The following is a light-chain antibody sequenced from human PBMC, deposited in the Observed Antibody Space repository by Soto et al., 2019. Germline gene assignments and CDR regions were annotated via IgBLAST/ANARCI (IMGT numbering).Light chain of an antibody. J-gene: IGKJ1*01. CDR2: GAS. Sequence: EIVLTQSPGTLSLSPGERATLSCRASQSVSSSYLAWYQQKLGQAPSLLIYGASSRATGIQDRFSGSGSGTDFTLTISRLEPEDFAVYYCQQYGSSPGTLGQGTKVEIK. CDR3: QQYGSSPGT. CDR1: QSVSSSY. V-gene: IGKV3-20*01.